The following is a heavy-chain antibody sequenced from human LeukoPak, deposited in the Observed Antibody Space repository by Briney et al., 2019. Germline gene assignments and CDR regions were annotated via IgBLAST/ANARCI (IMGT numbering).Heavy chain of an antibody. J-gene: IGHJ3*02. V-gene: IGHV5-51*01. CDR3: ARPIPDSGYDYAFDI. CDR1: GYSFTSYW. Sequence: GESLKISCKGSGYSFTSYWIGWVRLMPGKGLEWMGIIYPGDSDTRYSPSFQGQVTISADKSISTAYLQWSSLKASDTAMYYCARPIPDSGYDYAFDIWGQGTMVTVSS. CDR2: IYPGDSDT. D-gene: IGHD5-12*01.